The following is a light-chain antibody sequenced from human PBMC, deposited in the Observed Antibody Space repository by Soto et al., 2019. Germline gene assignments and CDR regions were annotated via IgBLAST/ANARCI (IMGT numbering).Light chain of an antibody. Sequence: QAVGTQEPSLTVSPGGTVTLSCGSSTGAVTSGHYPYWFQQKPGQAPRTLIYDTSNKHSWTPARFSGSLLGGKAALTLSGAQPEDEAEYYCLLPYSGPSGFGNGTKATV. V-gene: IGLV7-46*01. CDR1: TGAVTSGHY. CDR2: DTS. CDR3: LLPYSGPSG. J-gene: IGLJ1*01.